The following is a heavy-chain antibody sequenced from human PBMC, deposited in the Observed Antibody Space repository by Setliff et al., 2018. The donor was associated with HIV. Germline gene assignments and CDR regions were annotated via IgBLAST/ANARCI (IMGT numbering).Heavy chain of an antibody. D-gene: IGHD5-12*01. J-gene: IGHJ4*02. Sequence: PSETLSLTCAVYGGSFSGYFWSWVRQPPGKGLEWIGDINHSGSTNYNPSLKSRVTISEDMSKNQFSLELSSVTAADTAVYFCARLGAEDFSDYDWVDYWGQGTLVTVSS. CDR3: ARLGAEDFSDYDWVDY. CDR2: INHSGST. CDR1: GGSFSGYF. V-gene: IGHV4-34*01.